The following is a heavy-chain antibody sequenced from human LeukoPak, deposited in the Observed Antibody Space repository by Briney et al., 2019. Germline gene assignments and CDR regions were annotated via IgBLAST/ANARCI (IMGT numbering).Heavy chain of an antibody. CDR2: ISVSDDHT. Sequence: GGSLALSCAAYALTSSDYTTNWVRQSPGRGLECVSGISVSDDHTNYADSVRGRFAISSYKSNNMQTLNMNSLRAEDTAIYYCARDRYCVSTNCPYDCWGQGTPVTVSS. D-gene: IGHD2-2*01. CDR3: ARDRYCVSTNCPYDC. J-gene: IGHJ4*02. V-gene: IGHV3-23*01. CDR1: ALTSSDYT.